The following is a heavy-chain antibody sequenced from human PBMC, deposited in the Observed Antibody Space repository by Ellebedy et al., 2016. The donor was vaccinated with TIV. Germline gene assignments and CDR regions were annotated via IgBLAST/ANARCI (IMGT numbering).Heavy chain of an antibody. Sequence: SLKISXAASGFTFDDYAMHWVRQAPGKGLEWVSGISWNSGSIGYADSVKGRFTISRDNAKNSLYLQMNSLRAEDTALYYCAKDIYSYGRSVDYWGQGTLVTVSS. CDR1: GFTFDDYA. J-gene: IGHJ4*02. V-gene: IGHV3-9*01. CDR3: AKDIYSYGRSVDY. D-gene: IGHD5-18*01. CDR2: ISWNSGSI.